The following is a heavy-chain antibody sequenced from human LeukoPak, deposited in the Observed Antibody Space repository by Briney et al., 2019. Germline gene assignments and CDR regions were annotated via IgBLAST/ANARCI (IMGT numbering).Heavy chain of an antibody. Sequence: PSETLSLTCTVSGGSISSSSYYWGWIRQPPGKGLEWIGSIYYSGSTNYNPSLKSRVTISVDTSKNQFSLKLSSVTAADTAVYYCAREMGSRSPADYWGQGTLVTVSS. V-gene: IGHV4-39*07. D-gene: IGHD6-13*01. J-gene: IGHJ4*02. CDR1: GGSISSSSYY. CDR3: AREMGSRSPADY. CDR2: IYYSGST.